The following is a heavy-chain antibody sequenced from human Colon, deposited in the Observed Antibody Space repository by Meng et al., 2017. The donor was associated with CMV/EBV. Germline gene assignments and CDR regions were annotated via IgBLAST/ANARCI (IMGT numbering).Heavy chain of an antibody. J-gene: IGHJ4*02. Sequence: LSCGGSGYTFRNYALHWVRQSPEKGLEWVATIDGPTTNTHYADSVEGRSLISRDNSRNTLYLQLTNLRADDSAKYYCALWLGEHFDYWGQGTLVTVSS. CDR1: GYTFRNYA. D-gene: IGHD3-10*01. CDR2: IDGPTTNT. V-gene: IGHV3-23*05. CDR3: ALWLGEHFDY.